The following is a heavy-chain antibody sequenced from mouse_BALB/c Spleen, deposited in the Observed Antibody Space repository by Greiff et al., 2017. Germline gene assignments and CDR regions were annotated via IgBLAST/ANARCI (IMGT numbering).Heavy chain of an antibody. J-gene: IGHJ3*01. V-gene: IGHV5-4*02. CDR2: ISDGGSYT. D-gene: IGHD2-3*01. CDR1: GFTFSDYY. CDR3: ARDGGDGYSFAY. Sequence: EVQGVESGGGLVKPGGSLKLSCAASGFTFSDYYMYWVRQTPEKRLEWVATISDGGSYTYYPDSVKGRFTISRDNAKNNLYLQMSSLKSEDTAMYYCARDGGDGYSFAYWGQGTLVTVSA.